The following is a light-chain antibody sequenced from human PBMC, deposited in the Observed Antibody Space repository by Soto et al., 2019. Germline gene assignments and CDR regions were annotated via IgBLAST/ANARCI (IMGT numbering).Light chain of an antibody. CDR2: DVS. J-gene: IGLJ1*01. CDR1: NSDIGGYNY. V-gene: IGLV2-14*03. Sequence: QSVLTQPASVSGSPGQSITISCTGTNSDIGGYNYVSWYQHHPGKAPKLMIYDVSNRPSGVSDRFSGSKSGNTASLTISGLQPEDEADYYCSSYTRSSTTAFGTGTKRTVL. CDR3: SSYTRSSTTA.